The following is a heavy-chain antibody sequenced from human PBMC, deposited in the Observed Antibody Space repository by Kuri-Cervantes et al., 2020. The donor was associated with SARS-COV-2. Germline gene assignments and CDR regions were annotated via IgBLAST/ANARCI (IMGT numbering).Heavy chain of an antibody. J-gene: IGHJ6*03. CDR3: GRGRLRGVPNYYYYYMEV. V-gene: IGHV1-69*13. Sequence: SVKVSCKASGCTFNNQCISWVRQAPGQGLEWMGGIIPMFGTVKYAQKFQGRLTVTADDSTSIAYMELSSLSSEDTAVYYCGRGRLRGVPNYYYYYMEVWGKGTTVTVSS. D-gene: IGHD3-10*01. CDR2: IIPMFGTV. CDR1: GCTFNNQC.